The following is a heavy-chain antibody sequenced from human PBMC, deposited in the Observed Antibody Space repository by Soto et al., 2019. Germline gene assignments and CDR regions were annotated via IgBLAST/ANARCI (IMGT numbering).Heavy chain of an antibody. D-gene: IGHD2-15*01. Sequence: PSETLSLTXTVSGGSISSGGYYWSWIRQHPGKGLEWIGYIYYSGSTYYNPSLKSRVTISVDTSKNQFSLKLSSVTAADTAVYYCARGHPLGYCRGGSCSSFDPWGQGTLVTVSS. V-gene: IGHV4-31*02. CDR2: IYYSGST. CDR3: ARGHPLGYCRGGSCSSFDP. J-gene: IGHJ5*02. CDR1: GGSISSGGYY.